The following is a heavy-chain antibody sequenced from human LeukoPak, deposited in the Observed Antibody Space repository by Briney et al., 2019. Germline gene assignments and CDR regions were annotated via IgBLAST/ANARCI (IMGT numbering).Heavy chain of an antibody. J-gene: IGHJ5*02. Sequence: SGPTLVIPTQTLTLTCTFSRFSFSTSGVAVGWIRQPPGRALERLAPIYCDDDKRYSPSLKSRLTITKDTAKNQVVLTMTNMDPVDTATYYCAHYPCSGGSCYWFDPWRQGTLVTDCS. CDR3: AHYPCSGGSCYWFDP. CDR2: IYCDDDK. CDR1: RFSFSTSGVA. V-gene: IGHV2-5*02. D-gene: IGHD2-15*01.